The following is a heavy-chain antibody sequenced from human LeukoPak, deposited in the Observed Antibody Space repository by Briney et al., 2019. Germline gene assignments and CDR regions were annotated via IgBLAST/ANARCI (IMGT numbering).Heavy chain of an antibody. CDR3: AKDSRYCSSTSCQLFDY. D-gene: IGHD2-2*01. CDR2: ISGSGGST. V-gene: IGHV3-23*01. J-gene: IGHJ4*02. CDR1: GFTVSSNY. Sequence: GGSLRLSCAASGFTVSSNYMSWVRQAPGKGLEWVSAISGSGGSTYYADSVKGRFTISRDNSKNTLYLQMNSLRAEDTAVYYCAKDSRYCSSTSCQLFDYWGQGTLVTVSS.